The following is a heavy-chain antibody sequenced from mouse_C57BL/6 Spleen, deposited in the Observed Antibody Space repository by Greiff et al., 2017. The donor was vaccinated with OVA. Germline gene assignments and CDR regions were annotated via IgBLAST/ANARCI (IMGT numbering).Heavy chain of an antibody. CDR1: GYTFTDYN. CDR3: ARGVNYYGSSLYYFDY. Sequence: VQLQQSGPELVKPGASVKIPCKASGYTFTDYNMDWVKQSHGKSLEWIGDINPNNGGTIYNQKFKGKATLTVDKSSSTAYIELRSLTSEDTAVYYCARGVNYYGSSLYYFDYWGQGTTLTVSS. CDR2: INPNNGGT. V-gene: IGHV1-18*01. J-gene: IGHJ2*01. D-gene: IGHD1-1*01.